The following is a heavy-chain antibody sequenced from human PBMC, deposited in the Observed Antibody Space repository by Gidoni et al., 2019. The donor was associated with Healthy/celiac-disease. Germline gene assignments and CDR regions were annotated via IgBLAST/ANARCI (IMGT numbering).Heavy chain of an antibody. Sequence: EVQLVESGGGLVQPGGSLRLSCAASGFTFSSYSMNWVRQAPGKGLEWVSYISSSSSTIYYADSVKGRFTISRDNAKNSLYLQMNSLRAEDTAVYYCARIRSTVDYWGQGTLVTVSS. CDR2: ISSSSSTI. CDR1: GFTFSSYS. V-gene: IGHV3-48*01. CDR3: ARIRSTVDY. J-gene: IGHJ4*02.